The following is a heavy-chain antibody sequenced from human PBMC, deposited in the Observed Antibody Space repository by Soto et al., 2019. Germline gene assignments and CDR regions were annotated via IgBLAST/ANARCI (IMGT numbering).Heavy chain of an antibody. CDR3: ARAGYCSGGSCGYFDY. J-gene: IGHJ4*02. CDR2: IWYDGSNK. D-gene: IGHD2-15*01. CDR1: GFTFSSYG. V-gene: IGHV3-33*01. Sequence: QVQLVESGGGVVQPGRSLRLSCAASGFTFSSYGMHWVRQAPGKGLEWVAVIWYDGSNKYYADSVKGRFTIARDNSKNTLYLQMNSLRAEDTAVYYCARAGYCSGGSCGYFDYWGQGTLVTVSS.